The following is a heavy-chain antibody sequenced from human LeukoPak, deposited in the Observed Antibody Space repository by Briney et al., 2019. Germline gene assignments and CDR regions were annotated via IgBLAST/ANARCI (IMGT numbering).Heavy chain of an antibody. V-gene: IGHV1-18*01. D-gene: IGHD3-3*01. J-gene: IGHJ3*02. CDR3: ARGGFYYDFRRSAFDI. CDR1: GYSFTTYD. CDR2: ISPYNSNT. Sequence: ASVKVSCKASGYSFTTYDISWVRQAPGRGLEWMGWISPYNSNTNFAQKLQGRVTMTTDTSTNTAYMELRSLRSDDTAVYYCARGGFYYDFRRSAFDIWGQGTMVTVSS.